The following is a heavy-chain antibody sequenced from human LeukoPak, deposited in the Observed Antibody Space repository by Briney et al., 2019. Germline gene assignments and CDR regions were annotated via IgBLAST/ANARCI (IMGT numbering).Heavy chain of an antibody. CDR1: GFTFSSYA. V-gene: IGHV3-23*01. D-gene: IGHD4-23*01. CDR3: ARRAGGYSHPYDY. J-gene: IGHJ4*02. Sequence: GGSLRLSCAASGFTFSSYAMSWVRQAPGKGLEWVSTISGGGDATYHADSVKGRFTISRDNSKNTLYLQMNSLRAEDTAVYYCARRAGGYSHPYDYWGQGILVTVSS. CDR2: ISGGGDAT.